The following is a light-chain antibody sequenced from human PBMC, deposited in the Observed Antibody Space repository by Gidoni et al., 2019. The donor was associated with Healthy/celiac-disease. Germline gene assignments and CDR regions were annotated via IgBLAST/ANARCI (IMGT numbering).Light chain of an antibody. CDR1: SSDVGGYNY. CDR2: EVS. CDR3: SSYAGSNNYV. Sequence: QSALTHPPSASGSPGQSVTISCTGTSSDVGGYNYVTWYQQHPGKAPKLVLYEVSKRPSGVPDRFSGSKSGNTASLTVAGLQAEDEADYYCSSYAGSNNYVFGTGTKVTVL. J-gene: IGLJ1*01. V-gene: IGLV2-8*01.